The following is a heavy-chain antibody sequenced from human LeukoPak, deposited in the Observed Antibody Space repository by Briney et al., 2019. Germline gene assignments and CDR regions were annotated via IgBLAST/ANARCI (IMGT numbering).Heavy chain of an antibody. Sequence: PGESLKISCQDSGYLFTSYWIAWVRQRPGKGLEWMGIIYPGDSDTSYSPSFQGQVTVSADTSISTAYLHCSSRKAADTAIYYCARQDGSGTYDAFDVWGQGTVVTV. CDR3: ARQDGSGTYDAFDV. D-gene: IGHD3-10*01. V-gene: IGHV5-51*01. CDR2: IYPGDSDT. J-gene: IGHJ3*01. CDR1: GYLFTSYW.